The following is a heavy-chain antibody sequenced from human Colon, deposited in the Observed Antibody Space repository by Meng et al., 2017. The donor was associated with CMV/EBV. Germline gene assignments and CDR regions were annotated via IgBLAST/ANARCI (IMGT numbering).Heavy chain of an antibody. CDR1: GGSISSSSHY. CDR2: IYYSGNT. CDR3: VREGGSGFLEWLSTFDS. D-gene: IGHD3-3*01. V-gene: IGHV4-39*07. Sequence: SETLSLTCTVSGGSISSSSHYWAWIRQPPGKGLEWIGSIYYSGNTFYNPPLGSRVTMSMDTSYNQFSLKVTSVTAADTAVYYCVREGGSGFLEWLSTFDSWGQGTLVTVSS. J-gene: IGHJ5*01.